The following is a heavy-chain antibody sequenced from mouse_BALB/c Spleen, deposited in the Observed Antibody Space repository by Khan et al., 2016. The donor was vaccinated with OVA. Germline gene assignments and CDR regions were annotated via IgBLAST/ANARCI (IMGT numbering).Heavy chain of an antibody. CDR1: GYSITSGYF. CDR3: ARGGSSGPAWFAY. Sequence: EVELVESGPGLVKPSQSLSLTCSVTGYSITSGYFWNWIRQFPGNKLEWMGYIRYDGDSNYNPSLKNRISITRDTSKNQFFLKLNSVTPEDTATLYCARGGSSGPAWFAYWGQGTLVTVSP. D-gene: IGHD3-1*01. J-gene: IGHJ3*01. CDR2: IRYDGDS. V-gene: IGHV3-6*01.